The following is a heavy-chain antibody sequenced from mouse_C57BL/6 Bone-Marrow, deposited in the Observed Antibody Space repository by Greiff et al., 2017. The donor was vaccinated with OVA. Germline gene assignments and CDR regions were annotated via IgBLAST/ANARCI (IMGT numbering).Heavy chain of an antibody. CDR1: GFTFSDYG. CDR2: ISNLAYSI. CDR3: ARLYYYGSPFYWYFDV. Sequence: EVKLMESGGGLVQPGGSLKLSCAASGFTFSDYGMAWVRQAPRKGPEWVAFISNLAYSIYYADTVTGRFTISRENAKNTLYLEMSSLMSEDTAMYYCARLYYYGSPFYWYFDVWGTGTTVTVSS. J-gene: IGHJ1*03. D-gene: IGHD1-1*01. V-gene: IGHV5-15*01.